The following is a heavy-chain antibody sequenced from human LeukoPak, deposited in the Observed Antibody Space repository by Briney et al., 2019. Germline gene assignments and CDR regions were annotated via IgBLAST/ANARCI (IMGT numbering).Heavy chain of an antibody. V-gene: IGHV4-39*07. D-gene: IGHD5-12*01. CDR3: ARAHSYSGYDHFDY. Sequence: SETLSLTCTVSGGSISSSSYYWGWIRQPPGKGLEWIGSIYYSGSTYYNPSLKSRVTISVDTSKNQFSLKLSSVTAADTAVYYCARAHSYSGYDHFDYWGQGTLVTVSS. J-gene: IGHJ4*02. CDR1: GGSISSSSYY. CDR2: IYYSGST.